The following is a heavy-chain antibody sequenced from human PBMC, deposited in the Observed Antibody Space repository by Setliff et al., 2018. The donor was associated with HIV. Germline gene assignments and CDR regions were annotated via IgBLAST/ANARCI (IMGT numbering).Heavy chain of an antibody. CDR1: GGSISNKTHY. CDR2: IYYSGST. V-gene: IGHV4-39*01. CDR3: ARLGYSIDLRRLDY. Sequence: SETLSLTCTASGGSISNKTHYWGWIRQPPERGLEWIGSIYYSGSTYYNPSLKSRLTISIDTSKNQFSLKLNSVTATDTALYYCARLGYSIDLRRLDYWGQGAQVTVSS. D-gene: IGHD6-13*01. J-gene: IGHJ4*02.